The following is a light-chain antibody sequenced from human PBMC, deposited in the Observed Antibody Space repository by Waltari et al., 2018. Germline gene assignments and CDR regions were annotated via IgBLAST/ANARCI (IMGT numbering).Light chain of an antibody. Sequence: QSALTQPASVSGSPGQSITISCTGTSSDVGGYNHVSWYQQHPGKAPKLMIYEVSNRPSGVSNRISGLQAEDEADYYCSPYTSSSTLVVFGGGTKLTVL. CDR2: EVS. CDR1: SSDVGGYNH. CDR3: SPYTSSSTLVV. J-gene: IGLJ2*01. V-gene: IGLV2-14*01.